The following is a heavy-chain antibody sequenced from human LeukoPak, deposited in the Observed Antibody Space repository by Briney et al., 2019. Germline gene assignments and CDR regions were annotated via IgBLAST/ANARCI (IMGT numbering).Heavy chain of an antibody. CDR3: AKGQYHFDSSGYYR. D-gene: IGHD3-22*01. CDR1: GFTFSSYA. Sequence: GGSLRLSCGASGFTFSSYAMSWVRQVPGRGLEWVSVISGDGVSILHVGSVKGRFTISRDNSKNTLYLQMNSLRDEDTAVYFCAKGQYHFDSSGYYRWGQGTLVTVSS. J-gene: IGHJ4*02. V-gene: IGHV3-23*01. CDR2: ISGDGVSI.